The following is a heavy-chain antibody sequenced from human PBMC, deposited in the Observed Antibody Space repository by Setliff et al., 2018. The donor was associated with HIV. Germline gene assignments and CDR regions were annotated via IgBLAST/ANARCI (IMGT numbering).Heavy chain of an antibody. CDR1: GGSISSHY. Sequence: PSETLSLTCTVSGVSGGSISSHYWNWIRQPPGKGLEWIGYIYYTGTTKNNPSLKSRVTMSIDTSKNQFSLKLTSVTAADTAVYYCARGPRPVDVDYYYMDVWGKGTTVTVSS. J-gene: IGHJ6*03. V-gene: IGHV4-59*08. CDR2: IYYTGTT. CDR3: ARGPRPVDVDYYYMDV.